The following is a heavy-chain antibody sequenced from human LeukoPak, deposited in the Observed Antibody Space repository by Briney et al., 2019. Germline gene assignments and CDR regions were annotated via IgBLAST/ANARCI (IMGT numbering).Heavy chain of an antibody. V-gene: IGHV3-53*01. D-gene: IGHD3-9*01. J-gene: IGHJ4*02. CDR3: ARVLSILTRVDY. CDR2: IYSRGST. Sequence: PGGSLRLACAASGFTVSSNYMSWVRQAPGKVLEWVSVIYSRGSTYYADSVKGRFTISRDNSKNTLYLQMNSLRAEDTAVYYCARVLSILTRVDYWGQGTLVTVSS. CDR1: GFTVSSNY.